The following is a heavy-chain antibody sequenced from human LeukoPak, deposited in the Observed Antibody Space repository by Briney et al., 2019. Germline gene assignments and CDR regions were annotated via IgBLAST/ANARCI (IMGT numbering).Heavy chain of an antibody. CDR1: GGSISSYY. CDR3: ARLRQYSSSWYLYYGMDV. CDR2: IYYSGST. D-gene: IGHD6-13*01. J-gene: IGHJ6*02. V-gene: IGHV4-59*01. Sequence: SETLSLTCTVSGGSISSYYWSWIRQPPGKGLEWIGYIYYSGSTNYNPSLKSRVTISVDTSKNQFSLKLSSVTAADTAVYYYARLRQYSSSWYLYYGMDVWGQGTTVTVSS.